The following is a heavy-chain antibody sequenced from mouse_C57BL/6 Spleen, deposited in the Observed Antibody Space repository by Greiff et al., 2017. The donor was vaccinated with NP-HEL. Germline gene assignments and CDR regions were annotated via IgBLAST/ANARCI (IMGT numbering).Heavy chain of an antibody. J-gene: IGHJ2*01. D-gene: IGHD2-10*01. CDR3: AREGGLLYFDY. CDR1: GISITTGNYR. Sequence: EVKLVESGPGLVKPSQTVFLTCTVTGISITTGNYRWSWIRQFPGHKLEWIGYIYYSGTITYNPSLTSRTTITRVTPKNQFFLEMNSLTAEDTATYYCAREGGLLYFDYWGQGTTLTVSS. V-gene: IGHV3-5*01. CDR2: IYYSGTI.